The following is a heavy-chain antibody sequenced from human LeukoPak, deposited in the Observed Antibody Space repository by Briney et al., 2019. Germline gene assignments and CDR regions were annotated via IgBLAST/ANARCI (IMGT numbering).Heavy chain of an antibody. CDR2: IYYSGST. CDR3: ARAARGYCSSTSCLNWFDP. J-gene: IGHJ5*02. D-gene: IGHD2-2*01. V-gene: IGHV4-39*07. CDR1: GGSISSSSYY. Sequence: SETLSLTCTVSGGSISSSSYYWGWIRQPPGKGLEWIGSIYYSGSTYYNPSLKSRVTISVDTSKNQFSLKLSSVTAADTAVYYCARAARGYCSSTSCLNWFDPWGQGTLVTVSS.